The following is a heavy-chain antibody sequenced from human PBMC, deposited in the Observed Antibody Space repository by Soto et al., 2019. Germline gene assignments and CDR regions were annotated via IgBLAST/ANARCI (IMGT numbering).Heavy chain of an antibody. J-gene: IGHJ4*02. Sequence: QVQLVESGGGVVQPGRSLRLSCAASGFTFSSYGMHWVRQATGKGLEWVAVIWYDGSNKYYADSVKGRFTISRDNSKNTLYLQMNSLRAEDTAVYYCARDEYVSGSLDYWGQGTLVTVSS. V-gene: IGHV3-33*01. CDR2: IWYDGSNK. CDR1: GFTFSSYG. CDR3: ARDEYVSGSLDY. D-gene: IGHD3-10*01.